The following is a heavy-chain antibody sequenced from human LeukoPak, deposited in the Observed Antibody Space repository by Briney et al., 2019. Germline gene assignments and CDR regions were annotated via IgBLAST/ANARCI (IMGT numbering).Heavy chain of an antibody. CDR3: AKDPYDILTGYSIDV. Sequence: GGSLRLSCAASGFTFSSYGMHWVRQAPGKGLEWVAVISYDGSNKYYADSVKGRFTISRDNSKNTLYLQMNSLRAEDTAVYYCAKDPYDILTGYSIDVWGQGTTVTVSS. J-gene: IGHJ6*02. V-gene: IGHV3-30*18. D-gene: IGHD3-9*01. CDR1: GFTFSSYG. CDR2: ISYDGSNK.